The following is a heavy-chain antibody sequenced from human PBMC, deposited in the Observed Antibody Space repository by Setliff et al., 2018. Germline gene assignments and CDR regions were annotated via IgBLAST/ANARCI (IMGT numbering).Heavy chain of an antibody. Sequence: GASVKVSCKASGYTFTSHYMHWVRQAPGLGLEWMGTINPSSGRTSYAQKFQGRVTMTRDTSTSTVYMDMSSLRSEDTAVYYCARDVFPYHYEGAFDIWGQGQWSPSPQ. J-gene: IGHJ3*02. D-gene: IGHD3-22*01. V-gene: IGHV1-46*01. CDR1: GYTFTSHY. CDR2: INPSSGRT. CDR3: ARDVFPYHYEGAFDI.